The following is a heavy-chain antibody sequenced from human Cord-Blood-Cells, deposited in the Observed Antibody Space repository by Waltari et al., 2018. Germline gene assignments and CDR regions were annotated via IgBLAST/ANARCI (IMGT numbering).Heavy chain of an antibody. Sequence: QVQLQQWGAGLLKPSETLSLTCAVYGGSFSGYYWSWIRQPPGKGLEWIGEINHRGSTNYNPSLKSRVTISVDTSKNQFSLKLSSVIAADTAVYYCARRAFAVYYFDYWGQGTLVTVSS. CDR1: GGSFSGYY. J-gene: IGHJ4*02. D-gene: IGHD3-16*01. CDR2: INHRGST. CDR3: ARRAFAVYYFDY. V-gene: IGHV4-34*01.